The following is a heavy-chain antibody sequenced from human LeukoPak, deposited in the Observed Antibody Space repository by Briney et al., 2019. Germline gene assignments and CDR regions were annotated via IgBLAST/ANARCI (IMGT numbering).Heavy chain of an antibody. CDR1: GFTFSSYS. J-gene: IGHJ3*02. CDR2: ISSSSSTI. Sequence: GGSLRLSCAASGFTFSSYSMNWVRQAPGKGLEWVSYISSSSSTIYYADSVKGRFTISRDNAKNSLYLQMNSLRAEDTAVYYCARDQYFSYCTNGVCPAGAFDIWGQGTMVTVSS. CDR3: ARDQYFSYCTNGVCPAGAFDI. D-gene: IGHD2-8*01. V-gene: IGHV3-48*01.